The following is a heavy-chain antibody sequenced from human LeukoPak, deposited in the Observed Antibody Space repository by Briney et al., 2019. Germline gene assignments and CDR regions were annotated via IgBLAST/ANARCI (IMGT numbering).Heavy chain of an antibody. CDR2: LKHDGSEK. Sequence: GGSLRLSCAASGFTFSTYWMGWVRQAPGKGLEWVASLKHDGSEKYYVDSVKGRFTISRDNSKNTLYLQMNSLRAEDTAVYYCAKDPDYDFWSGPYFDYWGQGTLVTVSS. CDR1: GFTFSTYW. V-gene: IGHV3-7*03. CDR3: AKDPDYDFWSGPYFDY. J-gene: IGHJ4*02. D-gene: IGHD3-3*01.